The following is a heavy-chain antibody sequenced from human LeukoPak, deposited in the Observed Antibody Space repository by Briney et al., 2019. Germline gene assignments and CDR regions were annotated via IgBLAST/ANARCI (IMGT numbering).Heavy chain of an antibody. V-gene: IGHV3-53*01. J-gene: IGHJ4*02. CDR2: IYSGGST. Sequence: AGGSLRLSCAASGFTVSSNYTSWVRQAPGKGLEWVSVIYSGGSTYYADSVKGRFTISRDNSKNTLYLQMNSLRAEDTAVYYCARGPTTNDYFDYWGQGTLVTVSS. CDR1: GFTVSSNY. CDR3: ARGPTTNDYFDY. D-gene: IGHD1-1*01.